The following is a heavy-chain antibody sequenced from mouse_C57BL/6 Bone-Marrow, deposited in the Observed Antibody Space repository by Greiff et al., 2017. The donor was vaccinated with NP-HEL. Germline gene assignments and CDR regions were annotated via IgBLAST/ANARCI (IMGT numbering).Heavy chain of an antibody. V-gene: IGHV14-4*01. J-gene: IGHJ2*01. Sequence: VQLQQSGAELVRPGASVKLSCTASGFNIKDDYMHWVKQRPEQGLEWIGWIDPENGDTEYASKFQGKATITSDTSSITAYLQLSSLTSEDTAVYYCTREGSLYYVDYWGQGTTLTVSA. CDR1: GFNIKDDY. CDR3: TREGSLYYVDY. CDR2: IDPENGDT. D-gene: IGHD6-1*01.